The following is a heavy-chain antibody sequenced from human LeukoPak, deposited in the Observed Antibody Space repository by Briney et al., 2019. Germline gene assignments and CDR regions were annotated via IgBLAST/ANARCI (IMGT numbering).Heavy chain of an antibody. CDR3: ARAELRGYCSSTSCLDKFDP. CDR2: ILPIFGTA. V-gene: IGHV1-69*06. Sequence: SVNVSCKASGGTFSSYAISWVRQAPGQGLEWMGGILPIFGTANYAQKFQGRVPITADKSTSTAYMELSSLRSEDTAVYYCARAELRGYCSSTSCLDKFDPWGQGTLVAVSS. D-gene: IGHD2-2*01. J-gene: IGHJ5*02. CDR1: GGTFSSYA.